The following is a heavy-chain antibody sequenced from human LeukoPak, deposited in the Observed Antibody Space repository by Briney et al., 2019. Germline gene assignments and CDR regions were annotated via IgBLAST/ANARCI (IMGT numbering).Heavy chain of an antibody. CDR1: GYTFTGYY. Sequence: ASVKVSCKASGYTFTGYYMHWGRQAPGQGLEWMGRINPNSGGTNYAQKLQGRVTMTRDTSISTAYMELSRLRSDDTAVYYCASEGYCSGGSCYFFQHWGQGTLVTVSS. D-gene: IGHD2-15*01. CDR3: ASEGYCSGGSCYFFQH. V-gene: IGHV1-2*06. J-gene: IGHJ1*01. CDR2: INPNSGGT.